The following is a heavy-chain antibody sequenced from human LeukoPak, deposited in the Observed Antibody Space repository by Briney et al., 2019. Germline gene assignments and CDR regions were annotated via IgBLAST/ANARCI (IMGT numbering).Heavy chain of an antibody. Sequence: SKTLSLTCTVSGGTISSYYWSWIRQPPGKGLEWMGYIYTSGSTNYNPSPKSRVTISVDTSKNQFSLKLSSVTAADTAVYYCARESSGGVIVVDYWGQGTLVTVSS. V-gene: IGHV4-4*09. J-gene: IGHJ4*02. CDR2: IYTSGST. CDR1: GGTISSYY. CDR3: ARESSGGVIVVDY. D-gene: IGHD3-16*02.